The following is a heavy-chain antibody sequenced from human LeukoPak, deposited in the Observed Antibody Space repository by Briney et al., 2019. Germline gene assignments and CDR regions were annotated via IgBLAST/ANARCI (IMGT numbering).Heavy chain of an antibody. CDR3: ARGRSGYSSSWFYFDY. Sequence: GGSLRLSCAASGFTFSSYGMHWVRQAPGKGLEWVAVIWYDGSNKYYADSVKGRFTISRYNSKNTLYLQMNSLRAEDTAVYYCARGRSGYSSSWFYFDYWGQGTLVTVSS. D-gene: IGHD6-13*01. V-gene: IGHV3-33*01. J-gene: IGHJ4*02. CDR2: IWYDGSNK. CDR1: GFTFSSYG.